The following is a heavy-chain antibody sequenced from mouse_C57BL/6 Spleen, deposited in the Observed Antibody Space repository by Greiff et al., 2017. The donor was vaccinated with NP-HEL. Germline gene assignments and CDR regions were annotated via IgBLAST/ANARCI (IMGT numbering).Heavy chain of an antibody. V-gene: IGHV1-15*01. CDR2: IDPETGGT. CDR3: TRPDYGSSYGY. CDR1: GYTFTDYE. Sequence: QVQLKESGAELVRPGASVTLSCKASGYTFTDYEMHWVKQTPVHGLEWIGAIDPETGGTAYNQKFKGKAILTADKSSSTAYMELRSLTSEDAAVYYCTRPDYGSSYGYWGQGTTLTVSS. J-gene: IGHJ2*01. D-gene: IGHD1-1*01.